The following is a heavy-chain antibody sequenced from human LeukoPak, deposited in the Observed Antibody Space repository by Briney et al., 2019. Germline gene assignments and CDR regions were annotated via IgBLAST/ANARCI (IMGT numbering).Heavy chain of an antibody. D-gene: IGHD4-23*01. J-gene: IGHJ4*02. CDR1: GYTFTGYY. Sequence: ASVKVSCKASGYTFTGYYMHWVRQAPGQGLEWMGWINPNSGDTNYAQKFQGRVTMTGDTSISTAYMELSRLRFDDTALYYCARHGSYGGNDYWGQGTLVTVSS. V-gene: IGHV1-2*02. CDR3: ARHGSYGGNDY. CDR2: INPNSGDT.